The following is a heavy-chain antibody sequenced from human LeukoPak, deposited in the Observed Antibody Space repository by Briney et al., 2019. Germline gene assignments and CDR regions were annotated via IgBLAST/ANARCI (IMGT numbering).Heavy chain of an antibody. CDR2: IYYSGDT. V-gene: IGHV4-59*12. CDR3: LGSSWPNYFDY. J-gene: IGHJ4*02. Sequence: SETLSLTCTVSGDSISTYYWTWVRQPPGKGLEWIGYIYYSGDTNYNPSLKSRVTISVDTSKNQFSPKLSSVTAADTAVYYCLGSSWPNYFDYWGQGTLVTVSS. CDR1: GDSISTYY. D-gene: IGHD6-13*01.